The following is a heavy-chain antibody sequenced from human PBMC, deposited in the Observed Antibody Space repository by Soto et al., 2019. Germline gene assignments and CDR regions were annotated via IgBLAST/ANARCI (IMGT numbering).Heavy chain of an antibody. V-gene: IGHV3-66*01. CDR3: ARVLEGHTYYYDSSGAFDI. Sequence: EVQLVESGGGLVQPGGSLRLSCAASGFTVSSNYMSWVRQAPGKGLEWVSVIYSGGSTYYADSVKGRFTISRDNSKNTLYLQMNSLRAEDTAVYYCARVLEGHTYYYDSSGAFDIWGQGTMVTVSS. J-gene: IGHJ3*02. D-gene: IGHD3-22*01. CDR2: IYSGGST. CDR1: GFTVSSNY.